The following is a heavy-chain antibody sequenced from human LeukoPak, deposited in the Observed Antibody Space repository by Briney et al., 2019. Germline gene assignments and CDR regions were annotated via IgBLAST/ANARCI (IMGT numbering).Heavy chain of an antibody. V-gene: IGHV4-4*02. CDR1: GASISSSDW. J-gene: IGHJ6*02. D-gene: IGHD6-19*01. CDR3: ARVSSPYKYSSGWYKPPHNYYYYGMDV. Sequence: PSETLSLTCVVSGASISSSDWWSWVRQSPGKGLEWIGEIYYTGSRNYNPSLKSRVAMSVDTSKNQFSLELTSVTAADTAVYYCARVSSPYKYSSGWYKPPHNYYYYGMDVWGQGTTVTVSS. CDR2: IYYTGSR.